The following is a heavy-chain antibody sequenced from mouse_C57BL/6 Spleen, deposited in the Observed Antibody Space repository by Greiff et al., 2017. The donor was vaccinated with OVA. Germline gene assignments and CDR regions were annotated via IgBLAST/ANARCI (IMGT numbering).Heavy chain of an antibody. CDR3: AREYSNWGFDD. V-gene: IGHV1-54*01. D-gene: IGHD2-5*01. CDR1: GYAFTNYL. J-gene: IGHJ2*01. CDR2: INPGSGGT. Sequence: VQLQQSGAELVRPGTSVKVSCKASGYAFTNYLIEWVNQRPGQGLEWIGVINPGSGGTNYNEKFKGKATLTADKSSSTAYMQLSSLTSEDSAVYFCAREYSNWGFDDWGQGTTLTVSS.